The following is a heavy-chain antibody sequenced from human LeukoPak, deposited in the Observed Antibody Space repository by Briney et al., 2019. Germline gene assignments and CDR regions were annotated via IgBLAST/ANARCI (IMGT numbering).Heavy chain of an antibody. J-gene: IGHJ4*02. Sequence: GGSLRLSCAASGFTVSSNYMSWVRQAPGKGLEWVSHISSGSATTFYADSVKGRFTISRDNTRNSLSLQINDLRVEDTAVYYCTRDRGSTTMLRGVNHYWGQGTLVTVSS. CDR1: GFTVSSNY. V-gene: IGHV3-48*04. D-gene: IGHD3-10*01. CDR3: TRDRGSTTMLRGVNHY. CDR2: ISSGSATT.